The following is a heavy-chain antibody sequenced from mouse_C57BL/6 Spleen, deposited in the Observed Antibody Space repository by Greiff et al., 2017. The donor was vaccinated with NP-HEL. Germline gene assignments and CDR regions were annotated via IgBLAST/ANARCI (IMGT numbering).Heavy chain of an antibody. D-gene: IGHD2-1*01. J-gene: IGHJ4*01. Sequence: QVQLQQPGAELVKPGASVKVSCKASGYTFTSYWMHWVKQRPGQGLEWIGRIHPSDSDTNYNQKFKGKATLTVAKSSSKAYMQLSSLTSEDSAVYYCAIFYYGNYEAMDYWGQGTSVTVSS. CDR3: AIFYYGNYEAMDY. CDR2: IHPSDSDT. V-gene: IGHV1-74*01. CDR1: GYTFTSYW.